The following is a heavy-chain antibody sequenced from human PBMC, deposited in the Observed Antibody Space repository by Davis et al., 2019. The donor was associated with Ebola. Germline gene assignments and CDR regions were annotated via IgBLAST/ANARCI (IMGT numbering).Heavy chain of an antibody. CDR1: GFTFSSYD. D-gene: IGHD6-19*01. CDR3: ARARGWGMDV. CDR2: IGAASNP. V-gene: IGHV3-13*05. Sequence: GESLKISCAASGFTFSSYDMHWVRQPTGKGLEWVSTIGAASNPYYPGSVTGRFTISRENGKNSLYLQMNSLRPGDTAVYYCARARGWGMDVWGQGTTVTVSS. J-gene: IGHJ6*02.